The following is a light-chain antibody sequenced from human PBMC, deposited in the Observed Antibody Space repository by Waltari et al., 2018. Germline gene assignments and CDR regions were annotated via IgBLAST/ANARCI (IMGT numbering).Light chain of an antibody. CDR1: TLPKQF. J-gene: IGLJ3*02. V-gene: IGLV3-25*03. CDR2: RDS. CDR3: QSADSSGTSGV. Sequence: SYELTQPPSVSVSPGQTARITCSGHTLPKQFAYWYQQKPGQAPVLVIYRDSERPSVIPERFSCSTSGTTVTLTITGVQAEDEADYYCQSADSSGTSGVFGGGTKVTVL.